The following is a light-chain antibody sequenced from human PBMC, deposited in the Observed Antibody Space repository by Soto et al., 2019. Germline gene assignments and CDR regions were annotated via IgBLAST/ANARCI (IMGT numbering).Light chain of an antibody. J-gene: IGLJ1*01. V-gene: IGLV1-51*01. Sequence: QSVLTQPPSVSAAPGQKVTISCSGSGANIGENYVSWYQQLPGTAPKLLIYDTNKRPSGIPDRFSGSKSGTSATLGITGLQTGDEADYYCATWDSSLSGFVFXSGTKLTVL. CDR1: GANIGENY. CDR2: DTN. CDR3: ATWDSSLSGFV.